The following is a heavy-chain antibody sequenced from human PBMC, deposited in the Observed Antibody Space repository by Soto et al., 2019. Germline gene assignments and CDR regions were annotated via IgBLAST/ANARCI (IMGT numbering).Heavy chain of an antibody. D-gene: IGHD2-21*02. V-gene: IGHV3-53*04. Sequence: EVQLVESGGDLVQPGGSLRLSCVASGFSVNSGYMNWVRQAPGKGPQWVSVIYRGGNTYQPDSVKGRFTISRDDSKNALYLQMNSLRPEDTAVYYCARATDFNAFDIWGPGTMVTVSS. CDR1: GFSVNSGY. CDR3: ARATDFNAFDI. CDR2: IYRGGNT. J-gene: IGHJ3*02.